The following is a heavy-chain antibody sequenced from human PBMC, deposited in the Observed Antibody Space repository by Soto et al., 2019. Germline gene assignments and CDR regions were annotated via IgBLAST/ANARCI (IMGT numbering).Heavy chain of an antibody. D-gene: IGHD1-26*01. CDR3: AKGHRDDLVGATTGGWYFDL. CDR1: GFTFSTYG. CDR2: ISYDGSNK. J-gene: IGHJ2*01. V-gene: IGHV3-30*18. Sequence: GGSLRLSCAASGFTFSTYGMHWVRQAPGKGLEWVAVISYDGSNKYYANSVEGRFTISRDNSKNTLYLQMNSLRAEDTAVYYCAKGHRDDLVGATTGGWYFDLWGRGTLVTVSS.